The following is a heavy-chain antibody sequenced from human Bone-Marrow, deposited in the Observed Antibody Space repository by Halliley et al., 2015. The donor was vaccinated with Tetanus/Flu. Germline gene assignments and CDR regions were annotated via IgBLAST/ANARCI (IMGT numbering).Heavy chain of an antibody. Sequence: SLRLSCVASGFILRNFWMSWVRQALGKGLEWVANINPDGSVKDYVDSVKGRFTISRDSAKNSLYLHMNSLTADDTAVYFCARDPDDGVSWGQGTLVTVSS. J-gene: IGHJ5*02. CDR2: INPDGSVK. CDR3: ARDPDDGVS. D-gene: IGHD6-13*01. CDR1: GFILRNFW. V-gene: IGHV3-7*03.